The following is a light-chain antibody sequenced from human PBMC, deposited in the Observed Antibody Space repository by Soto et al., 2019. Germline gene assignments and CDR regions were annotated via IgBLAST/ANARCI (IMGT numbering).Light chain of an antibody. Sequence: QAVVTQPPSVSGAPGQRVTISCTGSSSNIGAGYDVHWYQQLPGTAPKLLIYGNSNRPSGVPDRFSGSKSGTSASLAITGLQAEDEADYYCQSYDSSLSGSAYVFGTGTKVTAL. CDR1: SSNIGAGYD. CDR3: QSYDSSLSGSAYV. CDR2: GNS. J-gene: IGLJ1*01. V-gene: IGLV1-40*01.